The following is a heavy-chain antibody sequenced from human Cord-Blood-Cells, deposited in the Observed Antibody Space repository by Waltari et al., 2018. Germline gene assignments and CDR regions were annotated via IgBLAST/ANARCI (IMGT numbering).Heavy chain of an antibody. CDR2: IKHSGST. CDR3: ARSSSIAARGWDY. CDR1: GGSFSGYY. J-gene: IGHJ4*02. Sequence: QVQLQQWGAGLLKPSETLSLTCAVYGGSFSGYYWSWIRQPPGKGLEWIGEIKHSGSTNYNPSLKSRVAISVDTSKNQFSLKLSSVTAADTAVYYCARSSSIAARGWDYWGQGTLVTVSS. D-gene: IGHD6-6*01. V-gene: IGHV4-34*01.